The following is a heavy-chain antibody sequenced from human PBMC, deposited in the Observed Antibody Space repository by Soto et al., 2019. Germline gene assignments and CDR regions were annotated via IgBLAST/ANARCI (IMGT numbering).Heavy chain of an antibody. D-gene: IGHD3-22*01. Sequence: SETLSLTCAVYGGSFSGYYWSWIRQPPGKGLEWIGEINHSGSTNYNPSLKSRVTISVDTSKNQFSLKLSSVTAADTAVYYCARGQNHYDSSGYYYYHWFDPWGQGTLVTV. CDR2: INHSGST. V-gene: IGHV4-34*01. J-gene: IGHJ5*02. CDR1: GGSFSGYY. CDR3: ARGQNHYDSSGYYYYHWFDP.